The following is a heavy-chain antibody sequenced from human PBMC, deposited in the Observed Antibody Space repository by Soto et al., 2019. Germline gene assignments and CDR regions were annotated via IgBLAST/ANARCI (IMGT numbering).Heavy chain of an antibody. CDR2: IYHSGGT. Sequence: SETLSLTXAVSGGPITSGGYSWSWIRQPPGKGLEWIGYIYHSGGTYYNPSLKSRVTLSIDRTKKQFSLKLKSVTAADTAVYFCARTMTTSGWFDPWRQGTLVTVSS. CDR1: GGPITSGGYS. D-gene: IGHD4-17*01. CDR3: ARTMTTSGWFDP. V-gene: IGHV4-30-2*01. J-gene: IGHJ5*02.